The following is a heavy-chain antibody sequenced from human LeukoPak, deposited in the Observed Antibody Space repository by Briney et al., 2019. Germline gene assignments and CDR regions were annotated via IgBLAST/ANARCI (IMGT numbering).Heavy chain of an antibody. V-gene: IGHV3-74*01. D-gene: IGHD5-24*01. CDR1: GFTFSSYW. CDR2: INSDGSST. Sequence: GGSLRLPCAASGFTFSSYWMHWVRQAPGKGLVWVSRINSDGSSTSYADSVKGRFTISRDNAKNTLYLQMNSLRAEDTAVYYCAREGGDGYNMEHDYWGQGTLVTVSS. J-gene: IGHJ4*02. CDR3: AREGGDGYNMEHDY.